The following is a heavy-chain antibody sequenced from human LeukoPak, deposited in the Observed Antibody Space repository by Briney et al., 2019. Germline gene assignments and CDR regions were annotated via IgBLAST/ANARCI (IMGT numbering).Heavy chain of an antibody. J-gene: IGHJ4*02. CDR3: ANAYDDLDY. Sequence: GGSLRLSCAASGFTFRSYAMIWVRQAPGKGLDWVSAISGSGGSTYYADSVKGRFTISRDNSKNTLYLQMNSLRAEDTAVYYCANAYDDLDYWGQGTLVTVPS. D-gene: IGHD3-3*01. V-gene: IGHV3-23*01. CDR2: ISGSGGST. CDR1: GFTFRSYA.